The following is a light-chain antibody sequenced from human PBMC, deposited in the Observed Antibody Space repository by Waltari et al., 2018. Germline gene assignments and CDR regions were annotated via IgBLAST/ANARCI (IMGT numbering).Light chain of an antibody. V-gene: IGLV3-25*03. CDR2: RDE. CDR3: QSADESKSYQ. Sequence: DELKQPPSMSVSPGQTAKITCSGDVLSKQHSFWYQQRPGQAPILLIYRDEERPPGSTDRFSGSSSGTTVTLTIRGVQAEDEAVYYCQSADESKSYQFGGGTRLTVL. CDR1: VLSKQH. J-gene: IGLJ2*01.